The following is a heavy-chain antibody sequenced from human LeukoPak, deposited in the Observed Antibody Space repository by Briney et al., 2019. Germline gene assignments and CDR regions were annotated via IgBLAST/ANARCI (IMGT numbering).Heavy chain of an antibody. J-gene: IGHJ6*02. CDR3: ARAPYDILTGSIYYGMDV. Sequence: PPETLSLTCTVSGGSISSYYWSWIRQPPGKGLEWIGYIFYSGSTNYNPSLKSRVTISVDTSKNQFSLKLSSVTAADTAVYYCARAPYDILTGSIYYGMDVWGQGTTVTVSS. V-gene: IGHV4-59*01. CDR1: GGSISSYY. D-gene: IGHD3-9*01. CDR2: IFYSGST.